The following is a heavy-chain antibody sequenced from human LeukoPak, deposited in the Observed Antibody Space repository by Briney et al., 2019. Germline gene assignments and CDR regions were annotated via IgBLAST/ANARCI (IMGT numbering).Heavy chain of an antibody. J-gene: IGHJ4*02. CDR3: ARVDYDILTASRTPDY. D-gene: IGHD3-9*01. CDR1: AFTFSGYA. V-gene: IGHV3-48*03. CDR2: ISSSGNTI. Sequence: GGSLRLSCAASAFTFSGYAMSWVRQAPGKGLEWVSYISSSGNTIYYADSVKGRFTISRDNAKNSLYLQMNSLRAEDTAVYYCARVDYDILTASRTPDYWGQGTLVTVSS.